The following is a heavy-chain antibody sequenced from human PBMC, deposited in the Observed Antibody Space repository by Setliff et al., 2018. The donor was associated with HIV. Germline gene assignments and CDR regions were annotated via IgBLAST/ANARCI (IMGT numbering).Heavy chain of an antibody. D-gene: IGHD3-22*01. CDR3: ASLPPLYDSSGYYFDY. J-gene: IGHJ4*02. CDR1: GGSINSTSYY. V-gene: IGHV4-39*01. CDR2: IYYSGST. Sequence: ASETLSLTCTVSGGSINSTSYYWGWIRQPPGKGLEWIGSIYYSGSTYYNPSLNSRVTISVDTSKNQFSLKLSSVTAADTAVYYCASLPPLYDSSGYYFDYWGQGTLVTVSS.